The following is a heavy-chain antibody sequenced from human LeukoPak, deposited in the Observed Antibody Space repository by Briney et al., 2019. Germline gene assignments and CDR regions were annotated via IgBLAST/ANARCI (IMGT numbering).Heavy chain of an antibody. CDR1: GGSINAYY. J-gene: IGHJ3*02. Sequence: SETLSLNCSVSGGSINAYYWSWIRQPPGKGLEWIGNVYHSGSTNYNPSLESRATISVDTSKNQFSLKLSSVTAEDTAVYSCARRGYYGSGAFDIWGQGTMVTVSS. V-gene: IGHV4-59*08. CDR3: ARRGYYGSGAFDI. CDR2: VYHSGST. D-gene: IGHD3-10*01.